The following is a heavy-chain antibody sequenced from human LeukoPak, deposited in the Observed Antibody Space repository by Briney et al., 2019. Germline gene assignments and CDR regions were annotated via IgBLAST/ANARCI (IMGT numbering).Heavy chain of an antibody. CDR2: IKEDGGET. Sequence: GGSLRLSCAASGFTFNTHWMSWIRQAPGKGLQWVANIKEDGGETYYVDSVKGRFTIFRDNAKNSLYLQMNSLRVEDTAFYYCARDRPRRTGIRYDWFDRWGQGTLVTVTS. CDR1: GFTFNTHW. CDR3: ARDRPRRTGIRYDWFDR. J-gene: IGHJ5*02. V-gene: IGHV3-7*01. D-gene: IGHD3/OR15-3a*01.